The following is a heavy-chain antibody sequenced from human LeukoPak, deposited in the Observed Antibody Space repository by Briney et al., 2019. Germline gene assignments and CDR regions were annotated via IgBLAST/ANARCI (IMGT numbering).Heavy chain of an antibody. V-gene: IGHV7-4-1*02. D-gene: IGHD2-2*01. CDR2: INTNTGNP. Sequence: AASVKVSCKASGYTFASYAMNWVRQAPGQGLEWMGWINTNTGNPTYAQGFTGRFVFSLDTSVSTAYLQISSLKAEDTAVYYCARDLATGVYCSSTSCYLPARPSSPYNWFDPWGQGTLVTVSS. CDR1: GYTFASYA. J-gene: IGHJ5*02. CDR3: ARDLATGVYCSSTSCYLPARPSSPYNWFDP.